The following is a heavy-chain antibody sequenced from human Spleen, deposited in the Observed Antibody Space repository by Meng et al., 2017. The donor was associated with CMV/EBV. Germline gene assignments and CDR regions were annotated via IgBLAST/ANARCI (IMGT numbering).Heavy chain of an antibody. CDR2: SNPNSGGT. CDR3: ARDGYYYDSSGYQPADY. CDR1: GGTFSSYA. D-gene: IGHD3-22*01. J-gene: IGHJ4*02. V-gene: IGHV1-2*02. Sequence: QVQLLQSGAGVKKPGSTVKFSCTASGGTFSSYAISWVRQAPGQAIECMGWSNPNSGGTNYAQKFQGRVTMTRDTSISTAYMELSRLRSDDTAVYDCARDGYYYDSSGYQPADYWGQGTLVTVSS.